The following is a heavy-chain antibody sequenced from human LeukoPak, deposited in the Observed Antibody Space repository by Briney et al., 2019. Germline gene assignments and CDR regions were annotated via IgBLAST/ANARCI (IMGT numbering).Heavy chain of an antibody. Sequence: PSETLSLTCTVSGGSISSSSYYWAWIRQPPGKGLEWIGNIYYDGSTYYNPSLKSRVTISVDTSRNQFSLKLNSVTAADTAVYYCASPGSGSYYVFDSWGQGTLVAVSS. D-gene: IGHD3-10*01. J-gene: IGHJ4*02. V-gene: IGHV4-39*01. CDR3: ASPGSGSYYVFDS. CDR2: IYYDGST. CDR1: GGSISSSSYY.